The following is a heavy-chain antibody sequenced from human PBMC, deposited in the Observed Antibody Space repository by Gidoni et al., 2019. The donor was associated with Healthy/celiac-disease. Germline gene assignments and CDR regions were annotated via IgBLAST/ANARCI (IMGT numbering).Heavy chain of an antibody. V-gene: IGHV3-15*01. J-gene: IGHJ6*03. D-gene: IGHD4-17*01. CDR3: TTDEENDYGDYGYYYYYMDV. Sequence: EVQLVESGGGLVKPGGSLRLSCAASGFTFSNAWMTRVRQAPGKGLEWVGRIKSKTDGGTTDYAAPVKGRFTISRDDSKNTLYLQMNSLKTEDTAVYYCTTDEENDYGDYGYYYYYMDVWGKGTTVTVSS. CDR1: GFTFSNAW. CDR2: IKSKTDGGTT.